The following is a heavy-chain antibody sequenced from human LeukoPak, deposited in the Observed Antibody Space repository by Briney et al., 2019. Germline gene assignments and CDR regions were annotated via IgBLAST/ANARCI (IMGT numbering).Heavy chain of an antibody. CDR2: IYPGGSDT. V-gene: IGHV5-51*01. D-gene: IGHD6-19*01. CDR3: ARHERGKQWLVLEVDY. Sequence: GESLKISCKGSGYSFSSYWIGWVRQMPGKGLEWMGIIYPGGSDTRYSPSFQGQVTISADKSISTAYLQWSSLKASDTAMYYCARHERGKQWLVLEVDYWGQGTLVTVSS. J-gene: IGHJ4*02. CDR1: GYSFSSYW.